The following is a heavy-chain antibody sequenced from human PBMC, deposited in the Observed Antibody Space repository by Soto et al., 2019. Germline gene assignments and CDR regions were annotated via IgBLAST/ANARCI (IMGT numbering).Heavy chain of an antibody. Sequence: GGSLRLSCAASGFTFSSYGMHWVRQAPGKGLEWVAFIWHDGGNKFYAESVKGRFTISRDNSKNTLYLQMTSLSAEDTAMYYCARDGDVNTGFRKDYWGQGTLVTVSS. CDR2: IWHDGGNK. V-gene: IGHV3-33*01. D-gene: IGHD7-27*01. J-gene: IGHJ4*02. CDR3: ARDGDVNTGFRKDY. CDR1: GFTFSSYG.